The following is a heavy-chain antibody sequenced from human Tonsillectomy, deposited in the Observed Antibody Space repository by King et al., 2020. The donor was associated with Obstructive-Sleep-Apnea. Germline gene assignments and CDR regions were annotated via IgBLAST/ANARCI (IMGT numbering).Heavy chain of an antibody. J-gene: IGHJ4*02. CDR3: ARDGRLNWDFDY. CDR1: GFTFNNYA. D-gene: IGHD7-27*01. V-gene: IGHV3-23*04. CDR2: ISGTGGTT. Sequence: QLVQSGGGLVQPGGSLRLSCAASGFTFNNYAMGWVRQAPGKGLEWVSVISGTGGTTYYADSVKGRFTISRDNPRNTLHLQMNSLRVEDTALYYCARDGRLNWDFDYWGQGALVTVSS.